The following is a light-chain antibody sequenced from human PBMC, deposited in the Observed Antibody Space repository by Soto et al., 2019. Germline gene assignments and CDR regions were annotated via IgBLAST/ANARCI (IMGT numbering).Light chain of an antibody. CDR3: QQYNNWPLFT. J-gene: IGKJ3*01. Sequence: EILMTQSPATLSVSPGERATLSCRASQSVSSKLAWYQQKPGQAPRLLIYGASTRATGSPARFCGSGSGTEFTLTISSLQSEDFAVYYCQQYNNWPLFTFGPGTKVDIK. CDR1: QSVSSK. CDR2: GAS. V-gene: IGKV3-15*01.